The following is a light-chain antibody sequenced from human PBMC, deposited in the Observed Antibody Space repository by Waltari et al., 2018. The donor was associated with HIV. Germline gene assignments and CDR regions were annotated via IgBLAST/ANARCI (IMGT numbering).Light chain of an antibody. CDR2: DND. CDR3: ATWDSSLRTEV. J-gene: IGLJ3*02. CDR1: RSNIVSNY. Sequence: QSVLTQPPSVSAALGQKVTISCSGTRSNIVSNYVSWYQHFPGTAPKLIIYDNDKRPSGIPDRFPGAKSGSSATLGITGLLTGDEAIYYCATWDSSLRTEVFGGGTKLTVL. V-gene: IGLV1-51*01.